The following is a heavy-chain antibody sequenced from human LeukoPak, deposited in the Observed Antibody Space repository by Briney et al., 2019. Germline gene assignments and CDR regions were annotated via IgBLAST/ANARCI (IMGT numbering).Heavy chain of an antibody. D-gene: IGHD3-3*01. CDR1: GGSISSYY. V-gene: IGHV4-59*08. J-gene: IGHJ3*02. Sequence: SETLSLTCTVSGGSISSYYWSWIRQPPGKGLEWIGYIYYSGSTNYNPSLKSRVTISVDTSKNQFSLKLSSVTAADTAVYYCARQNTIFGVVILRDAFDIWGQGTMVTVSS. CDR3: ARQNTIFGVVILRDAFDI. CDR2: IYYSGST.